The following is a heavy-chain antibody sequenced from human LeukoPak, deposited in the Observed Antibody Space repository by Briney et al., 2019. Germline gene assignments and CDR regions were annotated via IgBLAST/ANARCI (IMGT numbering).Heavy chain of an antibody. D-gene: IGHD1-14*01. V-gene: IGHV4-39*07. CDR1: GGSISSNSYY. CDR2: IFYSGNT. J-gene: IGHJ6*03. Sequence: PSETLSLTCTVSGGSISSNSYYWGWIRQPPGKGLGWFGIIFYSGNTYYNPSLKSRVTISADTSKHQSSLKLSSVTAADTAVYYCARGLQPPHYYYYYMDVWGKETTVTISS. CDR3: ARGLQPPHYYYYYMDV.